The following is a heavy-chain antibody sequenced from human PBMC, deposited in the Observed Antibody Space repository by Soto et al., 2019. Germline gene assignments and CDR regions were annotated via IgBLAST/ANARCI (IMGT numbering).Heavy chain of an antibody. CDR1: GGSISSGGYY. D-gene: IGHD3-22*01. CDR2: IYYSGST. CDR3: AREGTYYDSSGYDY. J-gene: IGHJ4*02. Sequence: SETLSLTCTVSGGSISSGGYYWSWIRQHPGKGLEWIGYIYYSGSTYYNPSLKSRVTISVDTSKNQFSLKLSSVTAADTAVYYCAREGTYYDSSGYDYWGQGTLVTVSS. V-gene: IGHV4-31*03.